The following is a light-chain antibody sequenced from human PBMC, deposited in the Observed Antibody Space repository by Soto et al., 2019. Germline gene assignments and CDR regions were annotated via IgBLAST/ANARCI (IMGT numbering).Light chain of an antibody. CDR2: KPS. V-gene: IGKV1-5*03. CDR3: QQYKSYST. Sequence: DIQMTQSPSTLSASVGDRVTITCRASKSISSWLAWYQQKPGKAPTLLIYKPSSLESGVPSRFSGSGSWTDFTLTISSLQPDDFATYYCQQYKSYSTFGQGTKVEIK. CDR1: KSISSW. J-gene: IGKJ1*01.